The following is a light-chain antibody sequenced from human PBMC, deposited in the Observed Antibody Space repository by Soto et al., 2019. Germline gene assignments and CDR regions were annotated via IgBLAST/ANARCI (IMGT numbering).Light chain of an antibody. V-gene: IGKV3-15*01. CDR1: QSVSSRY. CDR3: QQYNTWPPIT. J-gene: IGKJ1*01. Sequence: EIVLTQSPGTLSLSPGERATLSCRASQSVSSRYLAWYQQKPGQAPRLLIYGASTRATGLPARFSGSGSGTDFTLTISSLQSEDFAVYYCQQYNTWPPITFGQGTKVDIK. CDR2: GAS.